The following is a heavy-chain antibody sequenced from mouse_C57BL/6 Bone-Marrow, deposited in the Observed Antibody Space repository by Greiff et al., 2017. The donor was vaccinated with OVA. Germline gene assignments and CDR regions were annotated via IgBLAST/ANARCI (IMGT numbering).Heavy chain of an antibody. CDR2: IDPSDSYT. Sequence: QVQLQQPGAELVKPGASVKLSCKASGYTFTSYWMQWVKQRPGQGLEWIGEIDPSDSYTNYNQQFKGKATLTVDTSSSTAYMQLSSLTSEDSAVYYCARVITTVGDYAMDYWGQGTSVTVSS. V-gene: IGHV1-50*01. D-gene: IGHD1-1*01. CDR1: GYTFTSYW. J-gene: IGHJ4*01. CDR3: ARVITTVGDYAMDY.